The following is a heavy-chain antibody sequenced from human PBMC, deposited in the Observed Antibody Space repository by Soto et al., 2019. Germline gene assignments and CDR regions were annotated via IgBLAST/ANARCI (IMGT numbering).Heavy chain of an antibody. J-gene: IGHJ4*02. CDR1: GYTFTGYY. CDR3: ARGFFDGILTGYSPTDY. CDR2: INPNSGGT. D-gene: IGHD3-9*01. Sequence: AASVKVSCKASGYTFTGYYMHWVRQAPGQGLEWMGWINPNSGGTNYAQKFQGRVTMTRDTSISTAYMELSRLRSDDTAVYYCARGFFDGILTGYSPTDYWGQGTLVTVSS. V-gene: IGHV1-2*02.